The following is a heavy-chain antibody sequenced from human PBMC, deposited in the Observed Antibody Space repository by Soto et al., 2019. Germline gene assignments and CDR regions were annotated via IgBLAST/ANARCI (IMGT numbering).Heavy chain of an antibody. CDR1: GGSISSSSYY. CDR3: ARPLYSGSPNYYYYGMDV. Sequence: SETLSLTCTVSGGSISSSSYYWGWIRQPPGKGLEWIGSIYYSGSTYYNPSLKSRVTISVDTSKNQFSLKLSSVTAADTAVYYCARPLYSGSPNYYYYGMDVWGQGTTVTVSS. V-gene: IGHV4-39*01. J-gene: IGHJ6*02. CDR2: IYYSGST. D-gene: IGHD6-6*01.